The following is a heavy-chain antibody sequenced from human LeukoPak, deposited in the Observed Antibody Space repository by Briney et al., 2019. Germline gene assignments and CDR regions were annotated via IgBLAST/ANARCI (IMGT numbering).Heavy chain of an antibody. CDR3: AKPSTGRVHDAFDI. CDR2: IRYGGSNK. V-gene: IGHV3-30*02. Sequence: GGSVSLYCAASGFTFCSIGMLWDRQAPGMGWTGVVFIRYGGSNKYYADYVKGRFTISRDNSKNTLYLQMNSLRAEDTAVYYCAKPSTGRVHDAFDIWGQGTMVTVSS. J-gene: IGHJ3*02. CDR1: GFTFCSIG. D-gene: IGHD1-14*01.